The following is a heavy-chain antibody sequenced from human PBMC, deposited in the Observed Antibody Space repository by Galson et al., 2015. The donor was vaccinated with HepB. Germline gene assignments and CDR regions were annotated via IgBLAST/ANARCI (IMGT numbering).Heavy chain of an antibody. CDR2: ISWDSGSI. J-gene: IGHJ4*02. CDR3: AKDVHSSGYYFDY. D-gene: IGHD6-19*01. V-gene: IGHV3-9*01. CDR1: GFTFNGYA. Sequence: SLRLSCAASGFTFNGYAMHWVRQAPGKGLEWVSGISWDSGSIVYADSVKGRFTISRDNAKNSLFLQMNSLRGEDTAFYYCAKDVHSSGYYFDYWGQGTLVTVSS.